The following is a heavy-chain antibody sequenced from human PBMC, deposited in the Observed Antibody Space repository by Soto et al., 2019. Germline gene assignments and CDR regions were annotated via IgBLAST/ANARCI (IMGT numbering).Heavy chain of an antibody. Sequence: GGSLRLSCAASEFTFSGYGMHWVRQAPGKGLGWVAVISYDGSNKYYADSVKGRFTISRDNSKNTLYLQMNSLRAEDTAVYYCAKDYGDFYGPMDYWGQGTLVTVSS. D-gene: IGHD4-17*01. J-gene: IGHJ4*02. CDR1: EFTFSGYG. V-gene: IGHV3-30*18. CDR3: AKDYGDFYGPMDY. CDR2: ISYDGSNK.